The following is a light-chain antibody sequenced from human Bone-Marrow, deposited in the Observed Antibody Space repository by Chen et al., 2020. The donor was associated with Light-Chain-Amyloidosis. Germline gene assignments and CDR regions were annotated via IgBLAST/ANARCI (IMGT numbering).Light chain of an antibody. V-gene: IGKV3-20*01. CDR3: QQYGTSPDYT. CDR2: GAS. J-gene: IGKJ2*01. CDR1: QSISKNY. Sequence: DILLTQSPGTLSLSPGERVTLSCRASQSISKNYVAWEQQRRGQAPSLLIYGASNRATGIPDRFSGSGSGTDFTLTISELEPEDFAVYYCQQYGTSPDYTFGQGTRLEIK.